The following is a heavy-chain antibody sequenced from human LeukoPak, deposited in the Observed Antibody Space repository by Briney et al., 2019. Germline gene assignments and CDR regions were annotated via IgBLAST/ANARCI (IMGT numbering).Heavy chain of an antibody. V-gene: IGHV4-39*01. CDR1: GGSIGSSNYY. Sequence: PSETLSLTCTVSGGSIGSSNYYWGWIRQPPGERLEWIGTIYYTGTTYYNPSLQSRVIISVDTSKNQFSLNLSSVTAPDTALYYCARTVGTHRFDYWGQGILVTVSS. CDR3: ARTVGTHRFDY. D-gene: IGHD4-23*01. J-gene: IGHJ4*02. CDR2: IYYTGTT.